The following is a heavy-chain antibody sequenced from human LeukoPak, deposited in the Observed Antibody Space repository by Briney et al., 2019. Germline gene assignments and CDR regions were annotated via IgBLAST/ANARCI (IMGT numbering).Heavy chain of an antibody. CDR2: ISWNSGSI. D-gene: IGHD6-19*01. CDR3: AKGYSSGWYRVMYFDY. Sequence: GGSLRLSWGTSGFTVNDYAMHWVRQAPGKGLEWGSGISWNSGSIGYPDSVKGRFTISRDNAKSSLYLQMNSLRAEDMALYYCAKGYSSGWYRVMYFDYWGQGTLVTVSS. CDR1: GFTVNDYA. V-gene: IGHV3-9*03. J-gene: IGHJ4*02.